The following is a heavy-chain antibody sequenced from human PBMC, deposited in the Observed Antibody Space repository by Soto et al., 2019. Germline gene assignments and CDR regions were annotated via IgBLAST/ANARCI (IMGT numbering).Heavy chain of an antibody. Sequence: GGSLRLSCAASGFTFSSYGMHWVRQAPGKGLEWVAVISYDGSNKYYADSVKGRFTISRDNSKNTLYLQMNSLRAEDTAVYYCAASGIAARPQYYFDYWGQGNLVTVSS. CDR3: AASGIAARPQYYFDY. V-gene: IGHV3-30*03. CDR1: GFTFSSYG. J-gene: IGHJ4*02. D-gene: IGHD6-6*01. CDR2: ISYDGSNK.